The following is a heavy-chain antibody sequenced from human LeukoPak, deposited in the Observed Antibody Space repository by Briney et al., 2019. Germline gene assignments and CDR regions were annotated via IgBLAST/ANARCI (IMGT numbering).Heavy chain of an antibody. D-gene: IGHD5-18*01. V-gene: IGHV3-30*18. Sequence: PGRSLRLSCAASGFTFNTYGMHWVRQAPGKGLEWVAAISYDASNKNYADPVKGRFTISRDYSKNTVYLQMNSLRAEDTAVYFCAKGVGGYTIGYYFDYWGQGTPVTVSS. J-gene: IGHJ4*02. CDR3: AKGVGGYTIGYYFDY. CDR2: ISYDASNK. CDR1: GFTFNTYG.